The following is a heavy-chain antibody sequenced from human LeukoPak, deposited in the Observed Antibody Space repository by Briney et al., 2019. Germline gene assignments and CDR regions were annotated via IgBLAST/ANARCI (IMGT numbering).Heavy chain of an antibody. CDR2: IYSSGSPI. Sequence: GRSLRLSCAASGFTFSSYEMNWVRQAPGKGLEWVSYIYSSGSPIRYADSVKGRFAISRDNAKNSLYLQMNSLRAEDTAVYYCARHYYDSSGPFFDYWGQGTLVTVSS. V-gene: IGHV3-48*03. J-gene: IGHJ4*02. CDR1: GFTFSSYE. D-gene: IGHD3-22*01. CDR3: ARHYYDSSGPFFDY.